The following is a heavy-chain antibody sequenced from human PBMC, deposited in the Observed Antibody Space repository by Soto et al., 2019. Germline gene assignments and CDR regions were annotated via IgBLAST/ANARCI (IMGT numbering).Heavy chain of an antibody. CDR2: ITDTGGDT. CDR3: AKGAMATGEFDY. J-gene: IGHJ4*02. Sequence: PGGSLRLSCVASGFTFGSRAMSWVRQAPGEGLEWVSTITDTGGDTKYADSVRGRFTISRDNSKNTLYLQMSSLRAEDSAVYYCAKGAMATGEFDYWGQGTLVTVSS. CDR1: GFTFGSRA. V-gene: IGHV3-23*01. D-gene: IGHD5-12*01.